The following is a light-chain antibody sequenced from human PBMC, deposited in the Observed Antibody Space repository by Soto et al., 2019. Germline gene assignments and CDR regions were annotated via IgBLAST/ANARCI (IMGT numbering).Light chain of an antibody. V-gene: IGKV3-20*01. CDR3: QQYGSSPMT. CDR2: GAS. Sequence: EIVLTQSPGTLSLSPGARATLSCRASQSVSSSYVAWYQQKPGQAPRLLIYGASSRATGSPDRFSGSGSGTEFTLTISRLEPEDFAVYYCQQYGSSPMTFGQGTKVDIK. J-gene: IGKJ1*01. CDR1: QSVSSSY.